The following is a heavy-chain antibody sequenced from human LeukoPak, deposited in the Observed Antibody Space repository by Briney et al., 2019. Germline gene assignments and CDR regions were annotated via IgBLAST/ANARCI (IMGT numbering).Heavy chain of an antibody. CDR3: ARVPNYYVSSGLDY. V-gene: IGHV4-30-4*02. J-gene: IGHJ4*02. CDR2: IYYSGST. Sequence: SETLSLTCTVSGGSISSGDYYWSWIRQPPGKGLEWIGYIYYSGSTYYNPSLKSRVTISVDTSKNQFSLKLSSVTAADTAVYYCARVPNYYVSSGLDYWGQGTLVTVSS. CDR1: GGSISSGDYY. D-gene: IGHD3-22*01.